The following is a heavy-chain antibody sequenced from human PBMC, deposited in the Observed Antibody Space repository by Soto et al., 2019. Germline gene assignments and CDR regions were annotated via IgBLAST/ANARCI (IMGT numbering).Heavy chain of an antibody. Sequence: PSETLSLTGTVSGGSISSYYWSWIRQPPGKGLEWIGYIYYSGSTNYNPSLKSRVTISVDTSKNQFSLKLSSVTAADTAVYYCARDDSGSYGMDVWGQGTTVTVSS. D-gene: IGHD1-26*01. V-gene: IGHV4-59*01. J-gene: IGHJ6*02. CDR3: ARDDSGSYGMDV. CDR2: IYYSGST. CDR1: GGSISSYY.